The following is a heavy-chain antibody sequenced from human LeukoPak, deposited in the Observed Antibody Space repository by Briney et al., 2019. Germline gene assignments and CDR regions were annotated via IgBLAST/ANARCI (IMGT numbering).Heavy chain of an antibody. CDR3: ATRRDPATEVLRLGEFSQG. J-gene: IGHJ4*02. V-gene: IGHV3-21*04. D-gene: IGHD3-16*01. Sequence: GGSLRLSCAASGFTFTTYSMNWVRQAPGKGLEWVSSITSSSTSMYYADSVKGRFTISRDNAKNSLYLQMNSLRAEDTAVYFCATRRDPATEVLRLGEFSQGWGQGTLVTVSS. CDR1: GFTFTTYS. CDR2: ITSSSTSM.